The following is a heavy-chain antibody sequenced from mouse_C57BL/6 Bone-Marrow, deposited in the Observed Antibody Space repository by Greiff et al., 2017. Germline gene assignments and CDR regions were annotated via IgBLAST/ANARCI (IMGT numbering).Heavy chain of an antibody. CDR1: GYTFTDYE. Sequence: QVQLKQSGAELVRPGASVTLSCKASGYTFTDYEMHWVKQTPVHGLEWIGAIDPETGGTAYNQKFKGKAILTADKSSSPAYMELRSLTSEDSAVYYGTRGVVVSYFDYWGQGTTLTVSS. V-gene: IGHV1-15*01. D-gene: IGHD6-2*01. CDR3: TRGVVVSYFDY. CDR2: IDPETGGT. J-gene: IGHJ2*01.